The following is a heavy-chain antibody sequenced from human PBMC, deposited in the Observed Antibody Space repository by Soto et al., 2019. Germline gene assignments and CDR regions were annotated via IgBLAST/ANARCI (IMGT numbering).Heavy chain of an antibody. D-gene: IGHD3-10*01. CDR3: ARESKDSYPGSRIFDF. V-gene: IGHV3-23*01. J-gene: IGHJ4*02. CDR2: ITDSGGDT. CDR1: GFTFGSRA. Sequence: PGGSLRLSCVASGFTFGSRAMSWVRQAPGEGLEWVSTITDSGGDTKYADSVRGRFTISRDNSKNTLYLQMSSLRAEDSAVYYCARESKDSYPGSRIFDFWGRGTLVTVSS.